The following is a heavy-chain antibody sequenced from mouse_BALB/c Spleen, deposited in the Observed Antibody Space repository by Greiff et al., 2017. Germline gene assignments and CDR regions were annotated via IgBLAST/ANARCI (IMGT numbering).Heavy chain of an antibody. J-gene: IGHJ3*01. V-gene: IGHV14-3*02. CDR3: ARDGNSAWFAY. D-gene: IGHD2-1*01. CDR1: GFNIKDTY. CDR2: IDPANGNT. Sequence: EVMLVESGAELVKPGASVKLSCTASGFNIKDTYMHWVKQRPEQGLEWIGRIDPANGNTKYDPKFQGKATITADTSSNTAYLQLSSLTSEDTAVYYCARDGNSAWFAYWGQGTLVTVSA.